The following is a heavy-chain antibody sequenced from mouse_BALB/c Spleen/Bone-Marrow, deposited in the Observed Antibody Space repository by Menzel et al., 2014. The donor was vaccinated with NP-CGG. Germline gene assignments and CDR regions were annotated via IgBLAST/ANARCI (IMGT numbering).Heavy chain of an antibody. CDR3: AGGKTGFYGMVY. CDR1: GYTFTNYT. CDR2: INPSSGYT. Sequence: QVQLQKSGAELARPGASVKMSCKASGYTFTNYTMHWVNQRPGQGLEWIGYINPSSGYTNYNQKFKDTATLTADKSSSTAYMQLSSLTSADSAVYYCAGGKTGFYGMVYWGQGASVTVSS. J-gene: IGHJ4*01. V-gene: IGHV1-4*01. D-gene: IGHD4-1*01.